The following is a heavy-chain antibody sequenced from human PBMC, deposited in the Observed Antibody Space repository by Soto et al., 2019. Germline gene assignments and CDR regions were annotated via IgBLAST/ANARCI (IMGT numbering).Heavy chain of an antibody. Sequence: ASVKVSCKASGYTFTSYYMHWVRQAPGQGLEWMGIINPSCGSTSYAQKFQGRVTITTDESTSTAYMELSSLRSEDTAVYYCARDLGQTYYDFWSGYSPLYGMDVWGQGTTVTVSS. J-gene: IGHJ6*02. CDR3: ARDLGQTYYDFWSGYSPLYGMDV. CDR1: GYTFTSYY. CDR2: INPSCGST. V-gene: IGHV1-46*01. D-gene: IGHD3-3*01.